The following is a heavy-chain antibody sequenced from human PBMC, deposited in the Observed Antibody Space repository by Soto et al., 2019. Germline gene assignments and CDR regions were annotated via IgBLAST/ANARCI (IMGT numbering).Heavy chain of an antibody. CDR3: SRLTTAVYFYAMHV. CDR1: GGTFSSYA. J-gene: IGHJ6*02. V-gene: IGHV1-69*12. Sequence: QVQLVQSGAEVKKPGSSVKVSCKASGGTFSSYAISWVRQAPGQGLEWMGGIIPIFGTANYAQKFQGRVTITADESTSTADMELSSLRPEATSVYYCSRLTTAVYFYAMHVWGPGTTVSVSS. D-gene: IGHD4-17*01. CDR2: IIPIFGTA.